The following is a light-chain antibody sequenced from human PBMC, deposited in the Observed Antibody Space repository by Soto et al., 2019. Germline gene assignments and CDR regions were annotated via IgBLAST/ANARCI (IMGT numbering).Light chain of an antibody. CDR2: DNY. CDR1: TSNIGSNY. CDR3: GTWDSSLSAGV. J-gene: IGLJ2*01. Sequence: QSVLTQPPSVSAAPGQKVTISCSGSTSNIGSNYVSWYQQLPGTAPKLLIYDNYKRPSGIPDRISGSKSGTSATLGITGLLTGDEADYYCGTWDSSLSAGVFGGGTKLTVL. V-gene: IGLV1-51*01.